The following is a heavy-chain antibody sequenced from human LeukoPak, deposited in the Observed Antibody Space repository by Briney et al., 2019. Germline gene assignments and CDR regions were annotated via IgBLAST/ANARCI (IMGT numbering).Heavy chain of an antibody. Sequence: PSETLSLTCTVSGCSLSSYYWRWIRQPPGKGLEWVGYIYYGGSNNYNPSLKSRVTISVGTSKNQFSLKLSSVTAADTAVYYCARVQCSGWYYFDYWGQGTMVTVSS. J-gene: IGHJ4*02. CDR3: ARVQCSGWYYFDY. V-gene: IGHV4-59*01. CDR2: IYYGGSN. CDR1: GCSLSSYY. D-gene: IGHD6-19*01.